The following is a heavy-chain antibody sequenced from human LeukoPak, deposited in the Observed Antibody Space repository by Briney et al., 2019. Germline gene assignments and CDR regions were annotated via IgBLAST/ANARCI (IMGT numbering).Heavy chain of an antibody. CDR1: GGSISSSNW. J-gene: IGHJ4*02. CDR3: AREVYYGPGGFDY. D-gene: IGHD3-10*01. CDR2: IYHSGST. Sequence: SGTLSLTCAVSGGSISSSNWWSWVRQPPGKGLEWIGEIYHSGSTNYNPSLKSRVTISVDKSKNQFSLKLSSVTAADTAVYYCAREVYYGPGGFDYWGQGTLVTVSS. V-gene: IGHV4-4*02.